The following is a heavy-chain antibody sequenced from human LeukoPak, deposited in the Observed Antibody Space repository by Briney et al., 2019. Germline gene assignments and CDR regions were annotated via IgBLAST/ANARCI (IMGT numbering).Heavy chain of an antibody. D-gene: IGHD6-13*01. CDR3: ARRRAEGGSNGHYNWFDP. V-gene: IGHV4-39*01. Sequence: SETLSLTCTVSGRSISSTSHYWGWIRQPPGKGLEWIGSIYYSGSTYYNPSLKSRVTISVDTSKNEFSLKLSSVTAADTAVYYCARRRAEGGSNGHYNWFDPWGQGILVTVSS. CDR2: IYYSGST. CDR1: GRSISSTSHY. J-gene: IGHJ5*02.